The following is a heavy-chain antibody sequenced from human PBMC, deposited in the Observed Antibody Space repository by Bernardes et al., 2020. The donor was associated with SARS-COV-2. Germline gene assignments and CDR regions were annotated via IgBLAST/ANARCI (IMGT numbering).Heavy chain of an antibody. CDR1: GYNFTNYW. Sequence: GESLKISCKGSGYNFTNYWIGWVRQMPGKGLEWMGLIYPDDSDIRYSPSFQGRVSISADKSSRTAYLQWSSLRASDTAMYFCASSRCVGNNCLSDHYATDVWGQGTTVTVSS. CDR2: IYPDDSDI. J-gene: IGHJ6*02. V-gene: IGHV5-51*01. CDR3: ASSRCVGNNCLSDHYATDV. D-gene: IGHD1-1*01.